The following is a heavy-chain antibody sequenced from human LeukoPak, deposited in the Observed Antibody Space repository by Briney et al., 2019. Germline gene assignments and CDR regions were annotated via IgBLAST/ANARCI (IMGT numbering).Heavy chain of an antibody. D-gene: IGHD6-19*01. V-gene: IGHV4-59*12. CDR2: IYYSGST. J-gene: IGHJ6*03. Sequence: PSETLSLTCTVSGGSISSYYWSWIRQPPGKGLEWIGYIYYSGSTNYNPSLKSRVTISVDTSKNQFSLKLSSVTAADTAVYYCARDQGEAVAGLYYYYYYYMDVWGKGTTVTVSS. CDR3: ARDQGEAVAGLYYYYYYYMDV. CDR1: GGSISSYY.